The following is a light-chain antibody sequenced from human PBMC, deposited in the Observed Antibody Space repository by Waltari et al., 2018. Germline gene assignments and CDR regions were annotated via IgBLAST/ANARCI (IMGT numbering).Light chain of an antibody. Sequence: SYELTQPSSVSVSPGQTARITCSGDVLAKKYARWFQQQPGQAPVLVIYKDTERPSRIPERFSGSSSGTTVTLTISGAQVEDEADYYCFSAADNSLVFGGGTKLTVL. CDR2: KDT. CDR1: VLAKKY. V-gene: IGLV3-27*01. J-gene: IGLJ2*01. CDR3: FSAADNSLV.